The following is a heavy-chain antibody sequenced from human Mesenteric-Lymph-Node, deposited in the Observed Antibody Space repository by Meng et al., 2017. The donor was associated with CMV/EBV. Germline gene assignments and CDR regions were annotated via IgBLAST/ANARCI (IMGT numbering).Heavy chain of an antibody. V-gene: IGHV4-61*01. CDR2: IYYSGST. CDR3: GGNLDV. CDR1: GGSVSSGSYY. J-gene: IGHJ6*02. Sequence: GSLRLSCTVSGGSVSSGSYYWSWIRQPPGKGLEWIGYIYYSGSTNYNPSLKSRVTISVDTSKNQFSLKLSPVTAADTAVYYCGGNLDVWGQGTTVIVSS. D-gene: IGHD1-7*01.